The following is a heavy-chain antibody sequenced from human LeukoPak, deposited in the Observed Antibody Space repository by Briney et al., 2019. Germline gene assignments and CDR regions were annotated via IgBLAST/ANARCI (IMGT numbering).Heavy chain of an antibody. CDR1: GFTFSSYA. J-gene: IGHJ2*01. Sequence: GRSLRLSCAVSGFTFSSYAMHWVRQAPGKGLEWVAVISYDGSNKYYADSVKGRFTISRDNSKNTLYLQMNSLRAEDTAVYYCARDNPEDWYFDLWGRGTLVTVSS. CDR2: ISYDGSNK. V-gene: IGHV3-30*04. CDR3: ARDNPEDWYFDL. D-gene: IGHD1-14*01.